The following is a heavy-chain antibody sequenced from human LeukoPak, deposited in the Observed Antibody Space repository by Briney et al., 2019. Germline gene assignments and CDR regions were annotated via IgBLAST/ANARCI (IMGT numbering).Heavy chain of an antibody. CDR1: GFTFSSYG. J-gene: IGHJ6*02. Sequence: GGSLRLSCAASGFTFSSYGMHWVRQAPGKGLEWVAFIRSDGSNKYYADSVKGRFTISRDNSKNTLYLQMNSLRAEDTAVYYCAKDFWSYYYDSSRSYGMDVWGQGTTVTVSS. CDR2: IRSDGSNK. CDR3: AKDFWSYYYDSSRSYGMDV. V-gene: IGHV3-30*02. D-gene: IGHD3-22*01.